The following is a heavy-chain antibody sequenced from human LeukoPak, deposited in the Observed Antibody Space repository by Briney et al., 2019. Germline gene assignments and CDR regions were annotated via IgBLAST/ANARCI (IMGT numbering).Heavy chain of an antibody. CDR1: GGSISSSNW. CDR2: IYHSGST. J-gene: IGHJ4*02. V-gene: IGHV4-4*02. D-gene: IGHD3-22*01. Sequence: SETLSLTCAVSGGSISSSNWWSWVRQPPGKGLEWIGEIYHSGSTNYNPSLKSRVTISVDKSKNQFSLKLSSVTAADTAVYYCARSGGYYDSSGYSNPFDYWGQGTLVTVSS. CDR3: ARSGGYYDSSGYSNPFDY.